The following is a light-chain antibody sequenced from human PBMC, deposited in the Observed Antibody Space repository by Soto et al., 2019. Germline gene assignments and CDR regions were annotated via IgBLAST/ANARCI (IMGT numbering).Light chain of an antibody. CDR3: TSYAGSNDRYV. Sequence: QSVLTQPASVSGSPGQSITISCTGTSSDVGGYNYVSWYQQHPGKAPKLMIYEVSNRPSEVSGRFSGSKSGNTASLTVSGLQPEDEADYYCTSYAGSNDRYVFGTGTKVTVL. V-gene: IGLV2-14*01. J-gene: IGLJ1*01. CDR2: EVS. CDR1: SSDVGGYNY.